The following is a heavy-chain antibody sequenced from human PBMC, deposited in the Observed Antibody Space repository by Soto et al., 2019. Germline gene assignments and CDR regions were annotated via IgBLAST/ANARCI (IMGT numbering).Heavy chain of an antibody. J-gene: IGHJ6*02. CDR2: ISSDGRTK. CDR1: VFTFSGYG. V-gene: IGHV3-30*18. D-gene: IGHD2-2*01. Sequence: PWWSLRLSCSASVFTFSGYGIHWFRQAQGRGLEWAAFISSDGRTKFYADSVKGRFTVSRDSSENTVDLQMNSLRIEDTAVYYCAKSLGFCTSAGCSPHFYYVMDVWGQGTTVTVSS. CDR3: AKSLGFCTSAGCSPHFYYVMDV.